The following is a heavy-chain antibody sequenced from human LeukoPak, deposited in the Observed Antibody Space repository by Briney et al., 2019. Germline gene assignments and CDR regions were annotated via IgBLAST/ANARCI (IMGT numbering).Heavy chain of an antibody. CDR2: ISAYNGNT. Sequence: ASMKVSCKASGYTFTSYGISWVRQAPGQGLEWMGWISAYNGNTNYAQKLQGRVTMTRDTSISTAYMELSRLRSDDTAVYYCARVELWSGFYMDVWGKGTTVTVSS. CDR1: GYTFTSYG. V-gene: IGHV1-18*01. CDR3: ARVELWSGFYMDV. J-gene: IGHJ6*03. D-gene: IGHD3-3*01.